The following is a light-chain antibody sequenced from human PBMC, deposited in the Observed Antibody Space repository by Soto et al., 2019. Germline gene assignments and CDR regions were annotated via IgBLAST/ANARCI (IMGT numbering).Light chain of an antibody. J-gene: IGKJ1*01. CDR3: QQYASSPRT. CDR1: QSVSSNH. Sequence: EIVLTQSPGTLSLSPGERATLSCRASQSVSSNHLAWYQQKPGQAPRLLIYGAFHRATGIPDRFSGSGSGTDFTLTISGLEPEDFVVYYCQQYASSPRTFDQGTKVEV. V-gene: IGKV3-20*01. CDR2: GAF.